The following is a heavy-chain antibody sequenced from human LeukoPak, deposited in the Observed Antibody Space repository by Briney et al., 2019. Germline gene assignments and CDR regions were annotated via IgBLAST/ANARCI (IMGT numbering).Heavy chain of an antibody. V-gene: IGHV4-39*07. CDR1: GGSFNSSNHY. J-gene: IGHJ5*02. CDR3: ARGEVMVIAANYFDP. CDR2: IFYSGST. Sequence: KPSETLSLTCTVSGGSFNSSNHYWAWIRQPPGKGLEWIGNIFYSGSTFSTPSLKSRVTISLDTSKKHFSLKVTSVTAADTAVYYCARGEVMVIAANYFDPWGQGTLVTVSS. D-gene: IGHD2-15*01.